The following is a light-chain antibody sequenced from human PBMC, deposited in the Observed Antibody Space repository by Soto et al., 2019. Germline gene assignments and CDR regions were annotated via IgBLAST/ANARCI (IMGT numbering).Light chain of an antibody. CDR3: QHYNXXXEX. V-gene: IGKV1-5*03. Sequence: DIQMTQSPSTLSGSVGDRVTITCRASQTISSWLAWYQQKPGKAPKLLIYKASTLKSGVPSRFSGSGSGTEFXLXISSLQPDDFATYYCQHYNXXXEXXGQ. CDR1: QTISSW. J-gene: IGKJ1*01. CDR2: KAS.